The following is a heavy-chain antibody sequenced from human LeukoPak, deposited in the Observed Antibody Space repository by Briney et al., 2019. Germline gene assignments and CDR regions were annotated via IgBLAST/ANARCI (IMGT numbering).Heavy chain of an antibody. CDR2: ISTSGT. V-gene: IGHV4-4*07. D-gene: IGHD6-13*01. Sequence: SETLSLTCTVSGGSISSYYWSWIRQPAGKGLEWIGRISTSGTNYNPSLKSRVTISVHTSKNQFSLKLTSVTAADTAVYFCASSSWLRDANFDNWGQGTLVTVSS. CDR3: ASSSWLRDANFDN. CDR1: GGSISSYY. J-gene: IGHJ4*02.